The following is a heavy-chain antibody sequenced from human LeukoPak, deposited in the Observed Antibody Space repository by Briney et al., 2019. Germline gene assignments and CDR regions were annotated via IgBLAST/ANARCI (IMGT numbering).Heavy chain of an antibody. CDR3: ASTPYDYGEWSFDY. D-gene: IGHD4-17*01. Sequence: TSETLSLTCAVSGGSISSGGYSWSWIRQPPGKGLEWIGYIYHSGSTYYNPSLKSRVTISVDRSKNQFSQKLSSVTAADTAVYYCASTPYDYGEWSFDYWGQGTLVTVSS. J-gene: IGHJ4*02. V-gene: IGHV4-30-2*01. CDR1: GGSISSGGYS. CDR2: IYHSGST.